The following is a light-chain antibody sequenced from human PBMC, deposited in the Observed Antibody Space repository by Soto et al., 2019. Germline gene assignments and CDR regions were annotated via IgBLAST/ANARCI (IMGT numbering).Light chain of an antibody. J-gene: IGLJ2*01. CDR2: EVG. CDR1: SSDVGYYNY. Sequence: QSALTQPASVSGSPGQSITISCTGTSSDVGYYNYVSWYQQHPGKAPKVLIYEVGNRPSGASSRFSGSKSGNTAFLTISGLQPEDEADYYCSSYTRSSSVLFGGGTKLTVL. CDR3: SSYTRSSSVL. V-gene: IGLV2-14*01.